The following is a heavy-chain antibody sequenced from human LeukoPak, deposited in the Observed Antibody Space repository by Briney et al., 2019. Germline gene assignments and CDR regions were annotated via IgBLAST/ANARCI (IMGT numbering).Heavy chain of an antibody. V-gene: IGHV3-23*01. Sequence: GGSLRLSCAASGFTFSSYGMHWVRQAPGKGLEWVSAISGSGGSTYYADSVKGRFTISRDNSKNTLYLQMNSLRAEDTAVYYCAKDDGLFSNWFDPWGQGTLVTVSS. CDR1: GFTFSSYG. D-gene: IGHD3-16*01. CDR3: AKDDGLFSNWFDP. J-gene: IGHJ5*02. CDR2: ISGSGGST.